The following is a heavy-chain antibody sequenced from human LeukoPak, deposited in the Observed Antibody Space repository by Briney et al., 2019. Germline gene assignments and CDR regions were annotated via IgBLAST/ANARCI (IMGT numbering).Heavy chain of an antibody. V-gene: IGHV3-48*03. Sequence: GGSLRLSCAASGFTFSSYEMNWVRQAPGKGLEWVSYISSSGSTIYYADSVKGRFTISRDNAKNSLYLQMNSLRAEDTAVYYCARDGVTMVRGVKVLDYYYYYMNVWGKGTTVTISS. CDR2: ISSSGSTI. CDR1: GFTFSSYE. CDR3: ARDGVTMVRGVKVLDYYYYYMNV. J-gene: IGHJ6*03. D-gene: IGHD3-10*01.